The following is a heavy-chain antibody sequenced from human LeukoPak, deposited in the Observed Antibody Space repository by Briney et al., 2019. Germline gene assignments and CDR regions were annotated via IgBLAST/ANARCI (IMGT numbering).Heavy chain of an antibody. V-gene: IGHV5-51*07. CDR2: IYPGDSDT. D-gene: IGHD2-21*02. Sequence: GESLKISCKGSGYSFTSYWIGWVHQMPGKGLEWMGIIYPGDSDTRYSPSFQGQVTISADKSISTAYLQWSSLKASDTAMYYCARPAYCGGDCSNFFDYWGRGTLVTVSS. J-gene: IGHJ4*02. CDR1: GYSFTSYW. CDR3: ARPAYCGGDCSNFFDY.